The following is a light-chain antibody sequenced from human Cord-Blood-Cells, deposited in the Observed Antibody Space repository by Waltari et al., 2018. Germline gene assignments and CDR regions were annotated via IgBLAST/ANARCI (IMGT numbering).Light chain of an antibody. CDR1: SSDVGSYNL. CDR3: CSYAGSVV. CDR2: DGS. Sequence: QSALTQPASVSGSPGQSITISCTGTSSDVGSYNLVSWYQQHPGKAPKLMIYDGSKRPSGVSSRFSGSKSGNTASLTISGRQAEDEADYYCCSYAGSVVFGGGTKLTVL. J-gene: IGLJ2*01. V-gene: IGLV2-23*01.